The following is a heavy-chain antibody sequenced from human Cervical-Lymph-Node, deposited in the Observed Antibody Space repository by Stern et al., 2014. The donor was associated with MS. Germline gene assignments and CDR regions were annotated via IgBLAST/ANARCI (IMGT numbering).Heavy chain of an antibody. CDR3: ARDFVDTAMITRSDYLDS. J-gene: IGHJ4*02. Sequence: VQLVQSGSGLKEPGASVKVSCKASGYTLTHYPMNCVRQAPGQGLEWMGWINTNTGNSTYAQGFTGRSVSSLDTSVSTAYLHISSLKAEDTAVYYCARDFVDTAMITRSDYLDSWGQGTLVTVSS. D-gene: IGHD5-18*01. CDR2: INTNTGNS. CDR1: GYTLTHYP. V-gene: IGHV7-4-1*02.